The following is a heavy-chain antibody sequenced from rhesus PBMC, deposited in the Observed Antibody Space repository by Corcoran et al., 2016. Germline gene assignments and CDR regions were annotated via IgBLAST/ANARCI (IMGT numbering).Heavy chain of an antibody. V-gene: IGHV4-93*02. CDR1: GGSISRYYC. CDR2: IYGSGGAN. Sequence: QVQMPESGPAVVKPSETLSLTCAVSGGSISRYYCWSLVRQSTGRGLEWIGGIYGSGGANEYTHFLTSRCSSSMDTPKNKVSLKVTSVTAADTAVYYCASTDGSNSDCSSCDYWGQGVLVTVSS. D-gene: IGHD2-15*01. CDR3: ASTDGSNSDCSSCDY. J-gene: IGHJ4*01.